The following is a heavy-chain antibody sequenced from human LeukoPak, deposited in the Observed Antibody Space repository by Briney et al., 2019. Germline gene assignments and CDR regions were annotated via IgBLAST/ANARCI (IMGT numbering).Heavy chain of an antibody. CDR1: AGSISSSSHH. J-gene: IGHJ4*02. V-gene: IGHV4-39*01. Sequence: SETLSLTCTVSAGSISSSSHHWGWIRQSPGKGLEWIGSIYSGRTTYYNPSLNNRVTISVVTSENQFSLQLNSVTAADTSVYYCVRHDGRGGSTMGALDSWGQGSLVTVSS. D-gene: IGHD5/OR15-5a*01. CDR2: IYSGRTT. CDR3: VRHDGRGGSTMGALDS.